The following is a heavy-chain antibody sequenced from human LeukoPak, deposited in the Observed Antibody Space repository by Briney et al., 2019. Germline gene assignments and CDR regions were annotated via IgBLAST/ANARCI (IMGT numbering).Heavy chain of an antibody. CDR1: GFTFSNAW. Sequence: GGSLRLSCAASGFTFSNAWMSWVRQAPGKGLEWVGRIKSKTDGGTTDYAAPVKGRFTISRDDSKNTLYLQMNSLKTEDTAVYYCTTAPVADWYFDLWGRGTLVTVSS. CDR3: TTAPVADWYFDL. D-gene: IGHD2-15*01. CDR2: IKSKTDGGTT. V-gene: IGHV3-15*01. J-gene: IGHJ2*01.